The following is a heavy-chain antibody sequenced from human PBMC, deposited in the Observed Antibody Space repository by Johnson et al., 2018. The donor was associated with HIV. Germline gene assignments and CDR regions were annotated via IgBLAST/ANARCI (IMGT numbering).Heavy chain of an antibody. J-gene: IGHJ3*02. D-gene: IGHD2-15*01. CDR3: ARRGEYCSDGSCYDAFNI. V-gene: IGHV3-53*01. CDR1: GFTVSSNY. CDR2: ISIGGNP. Sequence: VQLVESGRGLIQPGGSLRLSCAASGFTVSSNYMSWVRQAPGKGLEWVSVISIGGNPGYGDSVKGRFTVSRDNAKNSLYLQMNSLGAEDTALYCCARRGEYCSDGSCYDAFNIWGQGTMVNVSS.